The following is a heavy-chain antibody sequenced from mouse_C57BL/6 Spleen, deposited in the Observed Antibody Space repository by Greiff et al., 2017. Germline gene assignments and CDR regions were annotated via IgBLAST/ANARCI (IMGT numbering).Heavy chain of an antibody. D-gene: IGHD1-1*01. V-gene: IGHV5-17*01. J-gene: IGHJ4*01. CDR1: GFTFSDYG. Sequence: EVQGVESGGGLVKPGGSLKLSCAASGFTFSDYGMHWVRQAPEQGLEWVAYISSGSSTINYADTVKGRYTISRDNAKNTLFLQMTSLRSEDTAMYYCASPIYTVVRYAMDYWGQGTSVTVSS. CDR3: ASPIYTVVRYAMDY. CDR2: ISSGSSTI.